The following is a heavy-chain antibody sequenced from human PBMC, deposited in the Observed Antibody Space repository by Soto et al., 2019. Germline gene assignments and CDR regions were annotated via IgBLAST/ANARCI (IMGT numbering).Heavy chain of an antibody. CDR1: GYTFTIYY. D-gene: IGHD3-22*01. CDR3: ARGYHSSGFPPLVDY. CDR2: INPSGGST. V-gene: IGHV1-46*01. J-gene: IGHJ4*02. Sequence: GASVKVSCKASGYTFTIYYMHCVRQSPLQGLEWMGIINPSGGSTSYAQKFQGRVTMTRDTSTSTVYMELSSLRSEDTAVYYCARGYHSSGFPPLVDYWGQGTLVTVSS.